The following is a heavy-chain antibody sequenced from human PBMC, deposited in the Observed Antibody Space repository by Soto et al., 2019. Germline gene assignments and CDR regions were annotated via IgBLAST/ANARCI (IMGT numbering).Heavy chain of an antibody. CDR3: AKDMGGITIFGVVIGPIDY. D-gene: IGHD3-3*01. J-gene: IGHJ4*02. CDR2: ISGSGGST. V-gene: IGHV3-23*01. CDR1: GFTFSSYA. Sequence: TGGSLRLSCAASGFTFSSYAMSWVRQAPGKGLEWVSAISGSGGSTYYADSVKGRFTISRDNSKNTLYLQMNSLRAEDTAVYYCAKDMGGITIFGVVIGPIDYWGQGTLVTVSS.